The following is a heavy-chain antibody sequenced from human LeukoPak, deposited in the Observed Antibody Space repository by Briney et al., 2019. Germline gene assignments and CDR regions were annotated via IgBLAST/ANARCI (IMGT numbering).Heavy chain of an antibody. CDR2: INHSGGT. Sequence: SETLSLTCAVYGGSFSGYYWSWIRQPPGKGLEWIGEINHSGGTNYNPSLKSRVTISVDTSKNQFSLKLSSVTAADTAVYYCASAIAAADVGAFDIWGQGTMVTVSS. CDR1: GGSFSGYY. V-gene: IGHV4-34*01. J-gene: IGHJ3*02. CDR3: ASAIAAADVGAFDI. D-gene: IGHD6-13*01.